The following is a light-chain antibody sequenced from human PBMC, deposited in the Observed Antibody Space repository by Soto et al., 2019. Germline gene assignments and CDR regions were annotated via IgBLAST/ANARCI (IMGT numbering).Light chain of an antibody. CDR1: QSFLYSSNNKNY. J-gene: IGKJ4*01. CDR3: QQYYSTPPIT. Sequence: DIVMTQSPDSLAVSLGERATINCKSSQSFLYSSNNKNYLAWYQQKPGQPPKLLIYWASTRESGVPNRFSGSGSGTDFTLTISSLQAEDVAVYYCQQYYSTPPITFGGGTKVDIK. V-gene: IGKV4-1*01. CDR2: WAS.